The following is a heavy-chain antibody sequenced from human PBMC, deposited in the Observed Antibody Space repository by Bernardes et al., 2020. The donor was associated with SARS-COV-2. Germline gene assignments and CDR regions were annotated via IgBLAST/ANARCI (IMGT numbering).Heavy chain of an antibody. J-gene: IGHJ6*02. CDR2: MPSDAYIK. V-gene: IGHV3-30*03. CDR1: GFTLSNYA. Sequence: GGSLRLSCEASGFTLSNYAMHWVRQAPGKGLEWVSGMPSDAYIKYYVDSVKGRFTISKDNSKHTLYLQMNSLRAEDTAVYYCARDRRPRWDVSYHSYHAMDVWGRGTTVTVAS. CDR3: ARDRRPRWDVSYHSYHAMDV. D-gene: IGHD1-26*01.